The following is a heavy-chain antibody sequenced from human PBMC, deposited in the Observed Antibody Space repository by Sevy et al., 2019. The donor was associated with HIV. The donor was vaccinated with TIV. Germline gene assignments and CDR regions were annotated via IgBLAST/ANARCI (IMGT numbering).Heavy chain of an antibody. J-gene: IGHJ4*02. Sequence: GGSLRLSCAASGFTFSKAWMNWVRQAPGKGLEWVGRIKSKTDGGTTDYAASVKGRFTISRDDSKNTLYLQMNSLKTDDTAVYYCTTKKGFWSGYFYFDYWGQGTLVTVS. CDR1: GFTFSKAW. CDR2: IKSKTDGGTT. V-gene: IGHV3-15*05. D-gene: IGHD3-3*01. CDR3: TTKKGFWSGYFYFDY.